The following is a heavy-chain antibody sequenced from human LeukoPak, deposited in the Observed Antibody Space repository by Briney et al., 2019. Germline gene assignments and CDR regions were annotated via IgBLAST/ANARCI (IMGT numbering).Heavy chain of an antibody. J-gene: IGHJ4*02. CDR2: IYHSGST. CDR1: GGSISSSNW. CDR3: ATIYGSANRRPN. D-gene: IGHD3-10*01. Sequence: SGTLSLTCGVSGGSISSSNWWSWVRPPPGKGLEWIGEIYHSGSTNYNPSLKSRVTISVDKSKNQFSLKLNSLTAADTAVYYCATIYGSANRRPNWGQGTLVTVSS. V-gene: IGHV4-4*02.